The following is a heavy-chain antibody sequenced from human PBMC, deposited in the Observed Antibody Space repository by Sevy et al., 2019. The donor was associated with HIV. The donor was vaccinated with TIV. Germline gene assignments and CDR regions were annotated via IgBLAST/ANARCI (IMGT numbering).Heavy chain of an antibody. D-gene: IGHD2-15*01. Sequence: SGPTLVKPTQTLTLTCTFSGFSLSTSGMRVSWIRQPPGKALEWLARIDWDDDKFYSTSLKTRLTIAKDTSKNQVVLTMTNMDPVDTATYYCARTDGYCSGGSCYADAFDIWGQGTMVTVSS. CDR2: IDWDDDK. CDR3: ARTDGYCSGGSCYADAFDI. V-gene: IGHV2-70*04. J-gene: IGHJ3*02. CDR1: GFSLSTSGMR.